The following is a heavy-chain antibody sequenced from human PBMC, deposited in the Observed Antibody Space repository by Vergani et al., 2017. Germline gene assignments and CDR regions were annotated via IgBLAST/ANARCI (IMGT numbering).Heavy chain of an antibody. D-gene: IGHD2-21*02. CDR2: IIPVLGKT. CDR3: ARDPRGYGGDPEDYYYGMDV. Sequence: QVQLVQSGAEVKKPGSSVKVSCKASGATFRSNTISWVRQVPGQGLEWMGRIIPVLGKTKYAQDFQGRLTITADTSTSTAYMERTSLRSQDTAVYYCARDPRGYGGDPEDYYYGMDVWGKGTTVTVSS. V-gene: IGHV1-69*08. CDR1: GATFRSNT. J-gene: IGHJ6*04.